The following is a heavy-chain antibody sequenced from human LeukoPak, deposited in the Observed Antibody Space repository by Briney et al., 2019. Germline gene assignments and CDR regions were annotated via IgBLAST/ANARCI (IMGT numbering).Heavy chain of an antibody. Sequence: PGGSLRLSRAASGFTFSSYAMSWVRQAPGKGLEWVSSLTNSGSNTYYADSVKGRFTISRDNSKNTLYLQMNSLRAEDTAVYYCAKSVVVGRVFPGLDYWGQGTLVTASS. CDR3: AKSVVVGRVFPGLDY. J-gene: IGHJ4*02. V-gene: IGHV3-23*01. CDR1: GFTFSSYA. D-gene: IGHD2-21*01. CDR2: LTNSGSNT.